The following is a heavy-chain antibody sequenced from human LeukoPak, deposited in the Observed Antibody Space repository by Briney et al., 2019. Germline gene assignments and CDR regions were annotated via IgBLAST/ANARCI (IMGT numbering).Heavy chain of an antibody. CDR1: GFTLSKHW. CDR3: GREWAVDF. V-gene: IGHV3-7*01. CDR2: IKQDGSEK. Sequence: PGGSLTLSCAASGFTLSKHWMTWVRQAPGKGLECVAIIKQDGSEKYYMNSVKGRFTISRDNAKNSLYLQMNSLRVEDTAVYYCGREWAVDFWGQGTLVTVSS. J-gene: IGHJ4*02.